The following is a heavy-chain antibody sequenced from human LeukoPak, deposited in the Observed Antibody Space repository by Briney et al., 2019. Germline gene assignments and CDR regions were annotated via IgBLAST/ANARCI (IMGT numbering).Heavy chain of an antibody. V-gene: IGHV3-30-3*01. CDR1: GYTLTELS. CDR3: ARGETTVTRSEYFQH. CDR2: ISYDGSNK. J-gene: IGHJ1*01. Sequence: SCKVSGYTLTELSMHWVRQAPGKGLEWVAVISYDGSNKYYADSVKGRFTISRDNSKNTLYLQMNSLRAEDTAVYYCARGETTVTRSEYFQHWGQGTLVTVSS. D-gene: IGHD4-17*01.